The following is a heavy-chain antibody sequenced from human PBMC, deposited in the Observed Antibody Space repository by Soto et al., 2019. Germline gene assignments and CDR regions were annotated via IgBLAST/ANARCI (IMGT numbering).Heavy chain of an antibody. CDR3: ARVGGYCSGGSCYRAFDI. CDR2: IYYSGST. Sequence: SETLSLTCTVSGGSISSYYWSWIRQPPGKGLEWIGYIYYSGSTNYNPSLKSRVTISVDTSKNQFSLKLSSVTAADTAVYYCARVGGYCSGGSCYRAFDIWGQGTMVTVSS. V-gene: IGHV4-59*01. J-gene: IGHJ3*02. D-gene: IGHD2-15*01. CDR1: GGSISSYY.